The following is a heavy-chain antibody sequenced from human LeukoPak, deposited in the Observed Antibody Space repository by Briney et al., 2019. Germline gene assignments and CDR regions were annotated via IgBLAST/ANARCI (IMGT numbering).Heavy chain of an antibody. V-gene: IGHV3-21*01. CDR3: ARDPGLYSSSWYPWTYYFDY. CDR2: ISRSNSFI. Sequence: TGGSLRLSCAASGFTFSSYTMNWVRQAAGKGLEWVSSISRSNSFIYYADSVKDRFTISRDDAKNTVYLKMNSLRAEDTAVYYCARDPGLYSSSWYPWTYYFDYWGQGTLVTVSS. CDR1: GFTFSSYT. J-gene: IGHJ4*02. D-gene: IGHD6-13*01.